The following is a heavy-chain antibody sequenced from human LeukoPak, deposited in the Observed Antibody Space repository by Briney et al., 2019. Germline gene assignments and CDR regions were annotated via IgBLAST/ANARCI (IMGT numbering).Heavy chain of an antibody. CDR2: IYYSGST. Sequence: SETLSLTCTVSGGSISSYYWSWIRQPPGKRLEWIGYIYYSGSTYYNPSLKSRVTISVDTSKNQFSLKLSSVTAADTAVYYCATTVTTFAFDIWGQGTMVTVSS. V-gene: IGHV4-59*04. J-gene: IGHJ3*02. D-gene: IGHD4-17*01. CDR1: GGSISSYY. CDR3: ATTVTTFAFDI.